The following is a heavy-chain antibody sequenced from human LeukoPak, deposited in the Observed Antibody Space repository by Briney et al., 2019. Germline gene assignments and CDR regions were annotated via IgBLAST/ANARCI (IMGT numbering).Heavy chain of an antibody. Sequence: PSETLSLTCAVYGGSFSGYYWSWIRQPPGKGLECTGEINHSGSTNYNPSLKSRVTISVDTSKNQFSLKLSSVTAADTAVYYCARGPFSSDTAMSYYFDYWGQGTLVTVSS. J-gene: IGHJ4*02. D-gene: IGHD5-18*01. CDR1: GGSFSGYY. V-gene: IGHV4-34*01. CDR2: INHSGST. CDR3: ARGPFSSDTAMSYYFDY.